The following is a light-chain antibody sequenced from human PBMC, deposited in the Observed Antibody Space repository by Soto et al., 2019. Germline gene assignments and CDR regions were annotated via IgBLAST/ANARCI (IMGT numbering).Light chain of an antibody. CDR2: KAS. CDR3: QQYYSYPRT. Sequence: DIRMYQSVATVSGTVRDRVTLTFRASQTISSWLAWYQQKPGKAPKLLIYKASTLKSGVPSRFSGSGSGADFTLTISCLQSEDFATYYCQQYYSYPRTFGQVT. J-gene: IGKJ1*01. V-gene: IGKV1-5*03. CDR1: QTISSW.